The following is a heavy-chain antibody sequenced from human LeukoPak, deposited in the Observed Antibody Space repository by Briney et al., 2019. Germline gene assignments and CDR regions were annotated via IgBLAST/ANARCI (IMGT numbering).Heavy chain of an antibody. J-gene: IGHJ4*02. D-gene: IGHD5/OR15-5a*01. CDR3: SPIFYAPDY. CDR2: INEDGTGT. V-gene: IGHV3-74*01. Sequence: GGSLRLSCAASGFAFSSSWMHWVRQAPGRGLVWVSRINEDGTGTSYADSVKGRFTISRDNAKNTLYLQMNSLRVEDTAVYYCSPIFYAPDYWGQGTQVTVSS. CDR1: GFAFSSSW.